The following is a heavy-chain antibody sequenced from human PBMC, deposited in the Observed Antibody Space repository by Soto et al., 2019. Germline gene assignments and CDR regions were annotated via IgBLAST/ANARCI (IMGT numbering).Heavy chain of an antibody. CDR1: GGSISGSY. CDR2: VYYTGST. D-gene: IGHD6-19*01. J-gene: IGHJ4*02. Sequence: ETLSLTCSVSGGSISGSYWSWIRQSPGKGLEWLGYVYYTGSTNYSPSLRSRVSISVDTSKNEFSLRLSSVTAADTAVYFCARSVAVPGAHIDYWGQGTLVTVSS. V-gene: IGHV4-59*01. CDR3: ARSVAVPGAHIDY.